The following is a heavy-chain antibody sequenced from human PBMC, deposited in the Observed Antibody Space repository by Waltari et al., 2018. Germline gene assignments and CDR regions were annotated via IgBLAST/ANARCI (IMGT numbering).Heavy chain of an antibody. D-gene: IGHD6-13*01. V-gene: IGHV1-69*09. CDR1: GGTFSSYA. Sequence: QVQLVQSGAEVKKPGSSVKVSCKASGGTFSSYAISWVRQAPGQGLEWRGRIIPILGIANYAQKFQGRVTITADKSTSTAYMELSSLRSEDTAVYYCARGAAAPPISYYYGMDVWGQGTTVTVCS. CDR3: ARGAAAPPISYYYGMDV. J-gene: IGHJ6*02. CDR2: IIPILGIA.